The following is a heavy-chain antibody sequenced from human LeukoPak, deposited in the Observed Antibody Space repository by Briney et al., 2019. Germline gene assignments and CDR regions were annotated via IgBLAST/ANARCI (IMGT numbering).Heavy chain of an antibody. J-gene: IGHJ4*02. Sequence: GGSLRLSCAASGFTFSDYYVSWIRQTPGKGLEWVSYISSSSSYTNYADSVKGRFTISRDNAKNSLYLQMNSLRAEDTAVYYCATARGYSSSWSYYFDYWGQGTLVTVSS. V-gene: IGHV3-11*06. CDR2: ISSSSSYT. CDR1: GFTFSDYY. D-gene: IGHD6-13*01. CDR3: ATARGYSSSWSYYFDY.